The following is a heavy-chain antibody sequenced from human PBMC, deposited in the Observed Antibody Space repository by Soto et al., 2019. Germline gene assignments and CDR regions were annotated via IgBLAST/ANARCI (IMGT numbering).Heavy chain of an antibody. J-gene: IGHJ4*02. CDR1: GCTFCSYV. D-gene: IGHD3-10*01. CDR3: AKCLGMGIWFGELLTIDY. Sequence: EGSLTLSPEASGCTFCSYVMHRVRPSPGKGLEWVAVISYDGSNKYYADSVKGRFTISRDNSKNTLYLQMNSLRAEDTAVYYCAKCLGMGIWFGELLTIDYWGQGT. V-gene: IGHV3-30*18. CDR2: ISYDGSNK.